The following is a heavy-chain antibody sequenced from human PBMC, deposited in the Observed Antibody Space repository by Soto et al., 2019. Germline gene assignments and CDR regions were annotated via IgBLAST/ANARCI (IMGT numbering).Heavy chain of an antibody. D-gene: IGHD3-16*02. CDR2: IIPLFGSP. Sequence: QVQLVQSGTEVQKPGSSVKLSCKTSGGTFTNYDISWVRQAPGQGLEWMGGIIPLFGSPHYSPKFEGRVTITADEVSTTAHLELSSLRFDDTAVYFCPWTLAFSSGNCYLPNFDTWGQGTLVIVSS. V-gene: IGHV1-69*01. J-gene: IGHJ4*02. CDR3: PWTLAFSSGNCYLPNFDT. CDR1: GGTFTNYD.